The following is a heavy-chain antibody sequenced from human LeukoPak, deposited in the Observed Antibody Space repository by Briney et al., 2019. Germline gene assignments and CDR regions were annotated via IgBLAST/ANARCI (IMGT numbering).Heavy chain of an antibody. D-gene: IGHD1-1*01. CDR3: AKNPRLEGWIYFDS. Sequence: SGGSLRLSCAASGFTFSSYSMSWVRQAPGKGLEGVSSSSGSGGRIDYADSVKGRFTISRDNSKNTLSLQMNSLTAEDTAVYYCAKNPRLEGWIYFDSWGQGILVTVSS. J-gene: IGHJ4*02. V-gene: IGHV3-23*01. CDR2: SSGSGGRI. CDR1: GFTFSSYS.